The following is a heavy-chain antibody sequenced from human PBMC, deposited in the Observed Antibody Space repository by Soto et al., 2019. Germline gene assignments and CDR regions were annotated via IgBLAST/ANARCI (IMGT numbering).Heavy chain of an antibody. J-gene: IGHJ5*02. Sequence: SETLSLTCTVSGGSISSGGYYWSWIRQHPGKGLEWIGYIYYSGSTYYNPSLKSRVTISVDTSKNQFSLKLSSVTAADTAVYYCARDSGRAGANCSGGSCYSAKFGVHWFDPWGQGTLVTVSS. CDR1: GGSISSGGYY. CDR2: IYYSGST. D-gene: IGHD2-15*01. CDR3: ARDSGRAGANCSGGSCYSAKFGVHWFDP. V-gene: IGHV4-31*03.